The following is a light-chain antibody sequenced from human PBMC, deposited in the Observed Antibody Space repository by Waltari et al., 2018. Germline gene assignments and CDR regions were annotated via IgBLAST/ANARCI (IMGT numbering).Light chain of an antibody. V-gene: IGKV1-9*01. CDR2: AAS. J-gene: IGKJ4*01. CDR3: QQLNSYPLT. CDR1: QGISSY. Sequence: IQLTQSPSSLSASVGDRVTITCRASQGISSYLAWYQQKPGKAPNLLIYAASTLQSGVQSRFSGSGSGTDFTLTISSLQPEDFATYYCQQLNSYPLTFGGGTKVEIK.